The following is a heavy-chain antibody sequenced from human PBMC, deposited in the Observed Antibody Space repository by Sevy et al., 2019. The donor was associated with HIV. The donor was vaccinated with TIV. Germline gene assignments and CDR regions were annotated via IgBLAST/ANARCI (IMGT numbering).Heavy chain of an antibody. CDR2: IIPIFGTA. D-gene: IGHD2-21*01. Sequence: ASVKVSCKASGGTFSSYAISWVRQAPGQGLEWMGGIIPIFGTANYAQKFQGRVTITGDESTGTAYMELSSLRSEDTAVYYCAATLNIVVVIANNWFDPWGQGTLVTVSS. J-gene: IGHJ5*02. CDR1: GGTFSSYA. V-gene: IGHV1-69*13. CDR3: AATLNIVVVIANNWFDP.